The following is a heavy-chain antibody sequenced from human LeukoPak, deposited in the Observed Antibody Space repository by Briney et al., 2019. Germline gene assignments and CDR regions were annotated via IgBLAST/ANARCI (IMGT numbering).Heavy chain of an antibody. J-gene: IGHJ4*02. CDR2: INPNSGGT. CDR1: GYTFTGYY. Sequence: AASVKVSCKASGYTFTGYYMHWVRQAPGQGLEWMGWINPNSGGTNYAQKFQGRVTMTRDTSIGTAYMELSRLRSDDTAVYYCARDRGYSSGYVAYWGQGTLVTAS. CDR3: ARDRGYSSGYVAY. V-gene: IGHV1-2*02. D-gene: IGHD5-18*01.